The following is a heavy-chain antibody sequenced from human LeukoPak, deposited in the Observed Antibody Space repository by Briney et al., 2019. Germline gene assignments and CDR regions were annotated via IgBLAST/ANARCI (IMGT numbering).Heavy chain of an antibody. CDR3: ARDYRNAFDI. J-gene: IGHJ3*02. Sequence: GESLKISCKGSGYDFTSYWIGWVRQMPGKGLECMGRIDPSDSYTNYSPSFQGHVTISTDKSISTAYLQWSSPKASDTAMYYCARDYRNAFDIWGQGTMVTVSS. D-gene: IGHD1-14*01. CDR2: IDPSDSYT. V-gene: IGHV5-10-1*01. CDR1: GYDFTSYW.